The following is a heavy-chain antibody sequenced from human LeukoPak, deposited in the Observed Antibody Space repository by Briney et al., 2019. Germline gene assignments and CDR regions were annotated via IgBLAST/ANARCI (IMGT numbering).Heavy chain of an antibody. V-gene: IGHV3-7*03. D-gene: IGHD3-16*01. CDR3: ARDGFGTGSN. CDR2: IKQDGSEK. CDR1: GLTFSNYW. J-gene: IGHJ4*02. Sequence: GGSLRLSCAASGLTFSNYWMDWVRQAPGKGLEWVANIKQDGSEKNYVDSVKGRFIISRNNAKNSLYLQMNTLRADDTAVYYCARDGFGTGSNWGQGTLVTVSS.